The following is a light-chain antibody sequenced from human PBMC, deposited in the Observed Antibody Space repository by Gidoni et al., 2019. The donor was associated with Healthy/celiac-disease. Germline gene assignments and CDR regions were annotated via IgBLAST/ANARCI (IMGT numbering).Light chain of an antibody. CDR2: DAS. CDR3: QQRRDWPRT. CDR1: QSVSTS. J-gene: IGKJ1*01. V-gene: IGKV3-11*01. Sequence: EIVLTQSPATLSLSPGERATLSCRASQSVSTSLAWYQQKPGQPPRLLIYDASNRATGIPARFSGSGSGTDFTLTISSLEPEDFAVYYCQQRRDWPRTFXQXTKVEIK.